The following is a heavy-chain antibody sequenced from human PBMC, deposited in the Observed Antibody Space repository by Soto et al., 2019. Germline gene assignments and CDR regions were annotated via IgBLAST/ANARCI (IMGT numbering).Heavy chain of an antibody. V-gene: IGHV3-30-3*01. CDR3: ARATSGWYKDAFDI. CDR1: GFTFSSYA. Sequence: QVQLVESGGGVVQPGRSLRLSCAASGFTFSSYAMHWVRQAPGTGLEWVAVISYDGSNKYYPDSVKGRFTISRDNSKNTLYLQMNSLRAEDTAVYYCARATSGWYKDAFDIWGQGTMVTVSS. D-gene: IGHD6-19*01. J-gene: IGHJ3*02. CDR2: ISYDGSNK.